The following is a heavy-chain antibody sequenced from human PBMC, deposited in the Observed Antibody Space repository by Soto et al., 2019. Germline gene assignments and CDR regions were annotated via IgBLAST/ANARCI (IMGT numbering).Heavy chain of an antibody. D-gene: IGHD3-10*01. CDR3: ARDHRGQDVLAGWFDP. V-gene: IGHV3-33*01. J-gene: IGHJ5*02. Sequence: PGGSLRLSCAASGFTFSSYGMHWVRQAPGKGLEWVAVIWYDGSNKYYADSVKGRFTISRDNSKNTLYLQMNSLRAEDTAVYYCARDHRGQDVLAGWFDPWGQGTLVTVSS. CDR2: IWYDGSNK. CDR1: GFTFSSYG.